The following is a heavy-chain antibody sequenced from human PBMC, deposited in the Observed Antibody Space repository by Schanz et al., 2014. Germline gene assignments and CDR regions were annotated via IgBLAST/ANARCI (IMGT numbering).Heavy chain of an antibody. V-gene: IGHV3-23*01. D-gene: IGHD2-8*02. CDR2: ISDSGDTA. CDR1: GFTFTNYA. J-gene: IGHJ4*02. CDR3: AKSLESCPGGRCSRGYFDY. Sequence: DVQLLESGGGLVQPGGSLRLSCAASGFTFTNYAMSWVRQAPGKGLEWVSLISDSGDTAYYADSVKGRFTISRDNFKGALYLQMNSLRAEDTAVYYCAKSLESCPGGRCSRGYFDYWGQGTLVTVSS.